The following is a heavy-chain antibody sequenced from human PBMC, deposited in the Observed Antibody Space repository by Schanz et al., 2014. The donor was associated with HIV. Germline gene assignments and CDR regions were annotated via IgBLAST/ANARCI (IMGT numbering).Heavy chain of an antibody. J-gene: IGHJ4*02. D-gene: IGHD3-10*01. CDR2: ISGSSSTI. CDR3: VKRGSEASSNTWFADS. Sequence: VQLVESGGGLEQPGGSLRLSCEASGFTLSSYSMNWVRQAPGKGLEWISYISGSSSTIYYAGSVKGRFTISRDNSEDTLYLQMNSLGVDDSAIYYCVKRGSEASSNTWFADSWGQGTLVTVSS. CDR1: GFTLSSYS. V-gene: IGHV3-48*01.